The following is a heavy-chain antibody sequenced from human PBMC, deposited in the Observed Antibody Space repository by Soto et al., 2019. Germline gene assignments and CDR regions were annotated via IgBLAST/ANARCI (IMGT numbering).Heavy chain of an antibody. Sequence: ASVKVSCKVSGYTLTELSTHWVRQAPGKGLEWMGGFDPEDGETIYAQKFQGRVTMTEETSTDTAYMELSSLRSEDTAVYYCATVLYDSSGYYYFDYWGQGTLVTVSS. CDR1: GYTLTELS. CDR2: FDPEDGET. V-gene: IGHV1-24*01. J-gene: IGHJ4*02. D-gene: IGHD3-22*01. CDR3: ATVLYDSSGYYYFDY.